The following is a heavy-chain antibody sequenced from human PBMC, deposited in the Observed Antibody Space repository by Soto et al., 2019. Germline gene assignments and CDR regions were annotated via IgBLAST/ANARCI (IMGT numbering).Heavy chain of an antibody. J-gene: IGHJ4*02. D-gene: IGHD3-3*01. V-gene: IGHV2-5*02. CDR3: APPVLRTVFGLVTTTAINFDF. Sequence: QITLKESGPTVVKPTETLTLTCTFSGFSLTTSGVGVGWVRQSPGKATEWLALIYWDDDTRYSTSLKSRLTIPKDTSKNPVVLTMANVNPADTATYSCAPPVLRTVFGLVTTTAINFDFWGPGTPVVVSS. CDR1: GFSLTTSGVG. CDR2: IYWDDDT.